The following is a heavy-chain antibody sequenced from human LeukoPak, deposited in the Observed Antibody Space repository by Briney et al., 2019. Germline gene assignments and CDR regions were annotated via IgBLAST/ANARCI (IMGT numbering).Heavy chain of an antibody. CDR3: ARAPYTSGFYFFDP. V-gene: IGHV4-59*13. D-gene: IGHD3-22*01. CDR2: VYYSGST. CDR1: GGSISSYY. J-gene: IGHJ5*02. Sequence: PSETLSLTCTVSGGSISSYYWSWIRQPPGKGLEWIGYVYYSGSTTYNPSLKSRVTISVDTSKNQFSLKLSPVTAADTAVYYCARAPYTSGFYFFDPWGQGTLVTVSS.